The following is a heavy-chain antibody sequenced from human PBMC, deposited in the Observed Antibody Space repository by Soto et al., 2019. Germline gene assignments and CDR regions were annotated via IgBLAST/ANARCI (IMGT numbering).Heavy chain of an antibody. CDR1: GGTFSSYA. D-gene: IGHD3-10*01. CDR2: IIPIFGTA. J-gene: IGHJ6*02. Sequence: SVKASCKASGGTFSSYAISWVRQAPGQGLEWMGGIIPIFGTANYAQKFQGRVTITADKSTSTAYKELSSLRSEDTAVYYCAPSQAAAHVTMVPAVITCGMDVRGQGPRVAVSS. CDR3: APSQAAAHVTMVPAVITCGMDV. V-gene: IGHV1-69*06.